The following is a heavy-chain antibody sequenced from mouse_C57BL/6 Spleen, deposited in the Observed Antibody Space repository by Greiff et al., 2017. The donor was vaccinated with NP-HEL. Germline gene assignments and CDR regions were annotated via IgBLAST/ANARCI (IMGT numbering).Heavy chain of an antibody. V-gene: IGHV5-9-1*02. Sequence: EVQLQESGEGLVKPGGSLKLSCAASGFTFSSYAMSWVRQTPEKRLEWVAYISSGGDYIYYADTVKGRFTISRDNARNTLYLQMSSLKSEDTAMYYCTREGVTTVVGGYWGQGTTLTVSS. D-gene: IGHD1-1*01. CDR2: ISSGGDYI. J-gene: IGHJ2*01. CDR1: GFTFSSYA. CDR3: TREGVTTVVGGY.